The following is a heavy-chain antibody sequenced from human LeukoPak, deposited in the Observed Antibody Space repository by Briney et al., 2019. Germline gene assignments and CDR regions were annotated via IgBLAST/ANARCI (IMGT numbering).Heavy chain of an antibody. Sequence: GGSLPLSCVASGFTFSSYAMSWVRPAAGRGLEWVSVISGSGGSTYYADFMKGVFTISRDNTEHTVYLQMTSLRAEETAIYYCAKVSCDSSGYYPIFDYWGQGTLVTVSS. D-gene: IGHD3-22*01. CDR1: GFTFSSYA. CDR3: AKVSCDSSGYYPIFDY. CDR2: ISGSGGST. V-gene: IGHV3-23*01. J-gene: IGHJ4*02.